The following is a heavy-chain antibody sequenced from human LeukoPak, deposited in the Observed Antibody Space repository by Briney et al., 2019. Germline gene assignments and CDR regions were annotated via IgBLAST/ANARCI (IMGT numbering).Heavy chain of an antibody. CDR3: ARWADKSSSSSRVAFDV. D-gene: IGHD6-6*01. CDR2: IYTSGST. V-gene: IGHV4-4*07. Sequence: PSETLSLTCTASGGSISGYYWSWIRQPAGKGLEWIGRIYTSGSTNYNPSLKSRVIMSVDTSKNQFSLNLTSVTAADTAVYYCARWADKSSSSSRVAFDVWGQGTLVTVSS. J-gene: IGHJ3*01. CDR1: GGSISGYY.